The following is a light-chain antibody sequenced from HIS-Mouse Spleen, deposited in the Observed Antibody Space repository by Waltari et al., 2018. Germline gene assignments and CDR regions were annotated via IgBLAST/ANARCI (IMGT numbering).Light chain of an antibody. V-gene: IGLV6-57*02. Sequence: NFMLTQPHSVSESPGKTVTISCPGSSGSIASNYLPWYQQRPGSAPTPVSYEDNQRPPGVPDRFSGSIDSSSNSASLTISGLKTEDEADYYCQSYDSSNWVFGGGTKLTVL. CDR2: EDN. CDR1: SGSIASNY. J-gene: IGLJ3*02. CDR3: QSYDSSNWV.